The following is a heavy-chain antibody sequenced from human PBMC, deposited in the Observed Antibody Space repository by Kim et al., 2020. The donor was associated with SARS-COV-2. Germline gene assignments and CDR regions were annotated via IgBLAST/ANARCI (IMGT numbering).Heavy chain of an antibody. CDR2: ISYDGSNK. D-gene: IGHD1-26*01. Sequence: GGSLRLSCAASGFTFSSYGMHWVRQAPGKGLEWVAVISYDGSNKYYADSVKGRFTISRDNSKNTLYLQMNSLRAEDTAVYYCAQDSARGGREPSDYFDYWGQGTLVTVSS. J-gene: IGHJ4*02. V-gene: IGHV3-30*18. CDR3: AQDSARGGREPSDYFDY. CDR1: GFTFSSYG.